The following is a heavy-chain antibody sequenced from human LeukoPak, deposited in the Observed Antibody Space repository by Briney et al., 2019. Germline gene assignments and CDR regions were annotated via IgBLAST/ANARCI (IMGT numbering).Heavy chain of an antibody. CDR2: ISAYNDNT. CDR3: AKEESRWLLYGASDY. V-gene: IGHV1-18*04. J-gene: IGHJ4*02. Sequence: ASVKVSCKASGYTFTSYGISWVRQAPGQGLEWMGWISAYNDNTYYAQRVQGRVTMTTDMYTTTAYMELKSLRYDDTAVYYCAKEESRWLLYGASDYWGQGTLVTVSS. D-gene: IGHD3-3*01. CDR1: GYTFTSYG.